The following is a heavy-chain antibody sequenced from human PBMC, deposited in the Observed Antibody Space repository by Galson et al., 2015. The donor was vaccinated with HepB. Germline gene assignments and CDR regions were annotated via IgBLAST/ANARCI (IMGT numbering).Heavy chain of an antibody. D-gene: IGHD3-22*01. CDR3: ARERWVLRGFDY. Sequence: ETLSLTCTVSGGSISSSNYYWGWIRQPPGKGLEWIGSIYFSGTTYYNPSLKSRVTISVDTSKNQFSLKLSSVTAADTAVYYCARERWVLRGFDYWGQGTLVTVSS. J-gene: IGHJ4*02. CDR1: GGSISSSNYY. V-gene: IGHV4-39*07. CDR2: IYFSGTT.